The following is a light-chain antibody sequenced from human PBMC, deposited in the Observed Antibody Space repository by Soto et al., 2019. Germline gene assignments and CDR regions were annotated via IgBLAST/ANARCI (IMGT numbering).Light chain of an antibody. V-gene: IGKV1-5*01. CDR2: AAS. Sequence: DIQMTQSPSTLSASVGDRVTIACRASQTIRGYLAWYQQKPGKAPKLLIYAASSLQSGVPSRFSGSGSGTDFTLTISSLEPEDFAVYYCQQRTNSPLTFGGGTKVDIK. CDR3: QQRTNSPLT. J-gene: IGKJ4*01. CDR1: QTIRGY.